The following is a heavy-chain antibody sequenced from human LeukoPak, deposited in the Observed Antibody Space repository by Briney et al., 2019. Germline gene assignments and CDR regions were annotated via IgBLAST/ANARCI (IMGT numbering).Heavy chain of an antibody. V-gene: IGHV1-46*01. D-gene: IGHD1-7*01. Sequence: ASVKVSCRASGYTFTSYYMHWVRQAPGPALEWMGIINPSGGSTSYEQKFQGRVTITRDMPTSTVYMELRSLRSEDTAVCYCARAEYNWNYDYWGQGTLVTVSS. CDR3: ARAEYNWNYDY. CDR2: INPSGGST. CDR1: GYTFTSYY. J-gene: IGHJ4*02.